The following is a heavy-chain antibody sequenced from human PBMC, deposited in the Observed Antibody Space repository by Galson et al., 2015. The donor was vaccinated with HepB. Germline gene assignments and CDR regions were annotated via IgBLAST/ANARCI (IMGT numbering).Heavy chain of an antibody. CDR2: ISYDGSNK. CDR1: GFTFRTYG. V-gene: IGHV3-30*18. D-gene: IGHD3-3*01. Sequence: SLRLSCAASGFTFRTYGIQWVRQAPGKGLGWVAVISYDGSNKYYADSVKGRFTISRDNSKNTLYLQMSSLRAEDTAVYYCAKDLRGFLEWSKGNYYYYGMDVWGQGTTVTVSS. CDR3: AKDLRGFLEWSKGNYYYYGMDV. J-gene: IGHJ6*02.